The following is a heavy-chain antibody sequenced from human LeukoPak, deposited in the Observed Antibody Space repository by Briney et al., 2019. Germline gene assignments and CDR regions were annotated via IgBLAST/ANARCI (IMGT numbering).Heavy chain of an antibody. CDR2: IYYSGST. Sequence: SETLSLTCTVSGGSISSYYWSWIRQPPGKVLEWIGYIYYSGSTNYNPSLKSRVTISVDTPKNQFSLKLSSVTAADTAVYYCARVSRHYYGSGSYAEFDYWGQGTLVTVSS. CDR1: GGSISSYY. D-gene: IGHD3-10*01. V-gene: IGHV4-59*01. CDR3: ARVSRHYYGSGSYAEFDY. J-gene: IGHJ4*02.